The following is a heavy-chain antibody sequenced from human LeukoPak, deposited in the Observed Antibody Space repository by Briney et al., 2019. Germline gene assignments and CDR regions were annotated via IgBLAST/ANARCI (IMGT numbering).Heavy chain of an antibody. V-gene: IGHV4-34*01. J-gene: IGHJ4*02. D-gene: IGHD3-10*01. Sequence: SETLSLTCAVYGGSFSGYYWSWIRQPPGKGLEWIGEINHSGSTNYNPSLKSRVTISVDTSKNQFSLKLSSVTAADTAVYYCARGAQYYYGSGSYYCYWGQGTLVTVSS. CDR3: ARGAQYYYGSGSYYCY. CDR2: INHSGST. CDR1: GGSFSGYY.